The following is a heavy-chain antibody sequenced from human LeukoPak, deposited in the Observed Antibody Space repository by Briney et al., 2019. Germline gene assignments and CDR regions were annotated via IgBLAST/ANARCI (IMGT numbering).Heavy chain of an antibody. CDR1: GVSINSHY. CDR3: ARVLQNYYHMDV. D-gene: IGHD3-3*01. V-gene: IGHV4-59*11. CDR2: IYDSGSA. Sequence: KTSETLSLTCTVSGVSINSHYWSWIRQPPGKGLEWIGFIYDSGSANCKSSLKSRVTMTVDTSKNQFSLKLNSVTAAGTAVYYCARVLQNYYHMDVWGKGTTVTVS. J-gene: IGHJ6*03.